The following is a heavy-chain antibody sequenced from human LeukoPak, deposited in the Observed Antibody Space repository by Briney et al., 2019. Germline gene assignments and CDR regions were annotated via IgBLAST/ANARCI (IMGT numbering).Heavy chain of an antibody. CDR3: AREGTKEQRVDY. CDR1: GFTVSSNY. Sequence: GGSLRLSCAASGFTVSSNYMSWVRQAPGKGLEWVSVIYSGGSTYYADSVKGRFTISRGNSKNTLYLQMNSLRAEDTAVYYCAREGTKEQRVDYWGQGTLVTVSS. J-gene: IGHJ4*02. V-gene: IGHV3-53*01. D-gene: IGHD6-25*01. CDR2: IYSGGST.